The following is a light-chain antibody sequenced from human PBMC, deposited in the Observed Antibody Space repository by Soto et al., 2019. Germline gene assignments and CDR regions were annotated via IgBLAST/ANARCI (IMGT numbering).Light chain of an antibody. CDR2: RYN. Sequence: QSVLTQPPAVSATPGQTLTISCSVTSSNIGSNFVYWYQHVPGTAPKLLISRYNQRPSGVPDRFSAAKSDTSASLTISGLQSEDEADYICQAWDDSLNGPVFGGGTEL. V-gene: IGLV1-44*01. CDR3: QAWDDSLNGPV. CDR1: SSNIGSNF. J-gene: IGLJ7*01.